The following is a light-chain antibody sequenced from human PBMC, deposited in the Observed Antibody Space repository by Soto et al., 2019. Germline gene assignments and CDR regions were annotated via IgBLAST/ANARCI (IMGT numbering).Light chain of an antibody. J-gene: IGKJ1*01. V-gene: IGKV1-5*01. CDR1: QSISSW. CDR2: DAS. Sequence: DIQMTQSPSTLSASVGDRVIITCRASQSISSWLAWYQQKPGKAPKLLIYDASDLQSGVPLRFSGSGSGTEFTLTISSLQPDDFATYFCQQYNSYSRTFGQGTKVDIK. CDR3: QQYNSYSRT.